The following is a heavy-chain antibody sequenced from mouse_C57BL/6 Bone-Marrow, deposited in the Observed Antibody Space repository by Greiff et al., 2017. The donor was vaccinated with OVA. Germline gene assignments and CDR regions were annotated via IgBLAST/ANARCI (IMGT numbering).Heavy chain of an antibody. Sequence: EVQLVESGPELVKPGASVKMSCKASGYTFTDYNMHWVKQSHGKSLEWIGYINPNNGGTSYNQKFKGKATLTVNKSSSTAYMELRSLTSEDSAVYYCARSSGSSPMDYWGQGTSVTVSS. CDR1: GYTFTDYN. CDR2: INPNNGGT. J-gene: IGHJ4*01. D-gene: IGHD1-1*01. CDR3: ARSSGSSPMDY. V-gene: IGHV1-22*01.